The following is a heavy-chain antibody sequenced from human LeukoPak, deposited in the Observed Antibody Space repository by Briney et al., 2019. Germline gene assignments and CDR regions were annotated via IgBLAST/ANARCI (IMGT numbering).Heavy chain of an antibody. J-gene: IGHJ4*02. V-gene: IGHV3-30*02. CDR2: IRHDGSNK. D-gene: IGHD3-3*01. CDR3: AKEFTIFGVVPDFDD. Sequence: GGSLRLSCAASGFTFSSYGMHWVRQAPGKGLEWVAFIRHDGSNKYYADSVKGRFTISRDNSKNTLYLQMNSLRAEDTAVYYCAKEFTIFGVVPDFDDWGQGTLVTVSS. CDR1: GFTFSSYG.